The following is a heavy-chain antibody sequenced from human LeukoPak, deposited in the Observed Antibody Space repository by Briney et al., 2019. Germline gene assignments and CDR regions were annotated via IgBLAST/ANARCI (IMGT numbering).Heavy chain of an antibody. J-gene: IGHJ6*02. Sequence: GGSLRLSCAASGFTFSSYSMKWVRQGPGKGLEWVSFIGSSISYISYADSVKGRFTISRDNAKNSLYLQRNSLRAEDTAVYYCAREGYYSGLDVWGQGTTVTVSS. V-gene: IGHV3-21*01. CDR3: AREGYYSGLDV. CDR1: GFTFSSYS. CDR2: IGSSISYI.